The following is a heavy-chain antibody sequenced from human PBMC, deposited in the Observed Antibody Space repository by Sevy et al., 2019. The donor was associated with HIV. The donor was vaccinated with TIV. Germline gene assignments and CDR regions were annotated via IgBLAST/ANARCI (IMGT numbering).Heavy chain of an antibody. CDR2: ISFGGDRT. J-gene: IGHJ6*02. CDR3: ATIKDYGIESFYYGMDV. V-gene: IGHV3-23*01. CDR1: GFTITGYV. Sequence: GGSLRLSCVASGFTITGYVLTWVRQTPGKGLEGVSSISFGGDRTYYTDPVKGRFTISRDNSRNTVYLQMNSLRAEDTAVYYCATIKDYGIESFYYGMDVWGQGTTVTVSS. D-gene: IGHD3-10*01.